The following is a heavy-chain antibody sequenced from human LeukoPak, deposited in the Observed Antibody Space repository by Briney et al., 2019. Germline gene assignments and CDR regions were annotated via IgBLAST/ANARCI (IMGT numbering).Heavy chain of an antibody. CDR2: ISAYNGNT. CDR3: ARGHPAFWSGPPNYNWFDP. V-gene: IGHV1-18*01. J-gene: IGHJ5*02. CDR1: GYTFTSYG. Sequence: ASVKVSCKASGYTFTSYGISWVRQAPGQGLEWMGWISAYNGNTNYAQKLQGRVTMTTDTSTSTAYMELRSLRSDDTAVYYCARGHPAFWSGPPNYNWFDPWGQGTLVTVSS. D-gene: IGHD3-3*01.